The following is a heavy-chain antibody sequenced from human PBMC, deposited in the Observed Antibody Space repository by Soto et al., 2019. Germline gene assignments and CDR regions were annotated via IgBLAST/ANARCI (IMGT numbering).Heavy chain of an antibody. CDR2: MSHSGGT. CDR3: ARVERGTATTVVDAFDI. J-gene: IGHJ3*02. Sequence: QVQLQQWGAGLLKPSETLSLTCAVFGGSVNSGNYYWSWIRQPPGKGLEWIGEMSHSGGTHFNPSLKSRVTISVDTSKNRCSLKMSSVTAADTALYYCARVERGTATTVVDAFDIWGPGTMVTVSS. D-gene: IGHD1-1*01. V-gene: IGHV4-34*01. CDR1: GGSVNSGNYY.